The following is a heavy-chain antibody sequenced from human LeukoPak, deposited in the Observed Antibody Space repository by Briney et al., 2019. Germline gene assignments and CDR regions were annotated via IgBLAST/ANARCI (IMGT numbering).Heavy chain of an antibody. CDR3: AKDQYDSSEGTFDY. CDR1: GFTFSSSW. D-gene: IGHD3-22*01. V-gene: IGHV3-7*03. CDR2: IKQDGGEK. J-gene: IGHJ4*02. Sequence: PGGSLRLSCAASGFTFSSSWMTWVRQAPGKGLEWVANIKQDGGEKYYVDSVKGRFTIFRDNAKNSLYLQMNSLRAEDTAVYYCAKDQYDSSEGTFDYWGQGTLVTVSS.